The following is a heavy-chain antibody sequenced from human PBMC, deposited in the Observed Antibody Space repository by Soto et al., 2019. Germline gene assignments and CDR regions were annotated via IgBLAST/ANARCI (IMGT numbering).Heavy chain of an antibody. CDR2: MNPNSGNT. D-gene: IGHD5-18*01. CDR3: AKDQDTAMDNFDY. V-gene: IGHV1-8*01. CDR1: GYTFTSYD. Sequence: ASVKVSCKASGYTFTSYDINWVRQATGQGLEWMGWMNPNSGNTGYAQKFQGRVTMTRNTSISTAYMELSSLRAEDTAVYYCAKDQDTAMDNFDYWGQRTLVTVSS. J-gene: IGHJ4*02.